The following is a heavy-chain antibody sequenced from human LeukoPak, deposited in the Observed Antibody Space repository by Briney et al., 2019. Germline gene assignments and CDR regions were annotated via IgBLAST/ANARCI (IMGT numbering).Heavy chain of an antibody. CDR3: ARDRASRSYYYYSMDV. Sequence: ASVKVSCKASGGTFSSYAISWVRQAPGQGLEWMGRIIPILGIANYAQKFQGRVTITADKSTSTAYMELSSLRSEDTAVYYCARDRASRSYYYYSMDVWGQGTTVTVSS. D-gene: IGHD1-26*01. J-gene: IGHJ6*02. CDR2: IIPILGIA. V-gene: IGHV1-69*04. CDR1: GGTFSSYA.